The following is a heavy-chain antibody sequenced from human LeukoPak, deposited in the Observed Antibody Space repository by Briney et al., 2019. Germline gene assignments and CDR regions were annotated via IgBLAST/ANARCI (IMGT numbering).Heavy chain of an antibody. CDR2: IYYSGST. D-gene: IGHD3-22*01. CDR1: GGSISSYY. J-gene: IGHJ4*02. CDR3: ASVQYYDSTFSG. V-gene: IGHV4-59*01. Sequence: SETLSLTCTVSGGSISSYYWSWIRQPPGKGLEWIGYIYYSGSTNYNPSLKSRVTISVDTSKNQFSLKLSSVTAADTAVYYRASVQYYDSTFSGWGQGTLVTVSS.